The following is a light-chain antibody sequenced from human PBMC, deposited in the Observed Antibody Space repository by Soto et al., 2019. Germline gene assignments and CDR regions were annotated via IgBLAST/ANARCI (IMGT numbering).Light chain of an antibody. J-gene: IGKJ2*03. Sequence: EIVLTQSPGTLSLSPGERATLSCRASQSVSRSSLAWYQQRPGQAPRLLIFGASSRAAGIPDRFSGSGSATDFTPPISRLEPEDSAVYYCQQYGDPPPYSFGQGTKLEI. CDR1: QSVSRSS. V-gene: IGKV3-20*01. CDR2: GAS. CDR3: QQYGDPPPYS.